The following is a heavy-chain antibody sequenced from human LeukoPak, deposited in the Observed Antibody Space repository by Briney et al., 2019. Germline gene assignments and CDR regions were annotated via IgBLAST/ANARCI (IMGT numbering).Heavy chain of an antibody. CDR1: GYTFTSYY. CDR2: INPSGGST. D-gene: IGHD3-22*01. V-gene: IGHV1-46*01. CDR3: ARDRRETYYYDSRWGADAFDI. J-gene: IGHJ3*02. Sequence: ASVKVSCKASGYTFTSYYMHWVRQAPGQGLEWMGIINPSGGSTSYAQKFQGRVTMTRDTSTSTVYMELSSLRSEDTAVYYCARDRRETYYYDSRWGADAFDIWGQETMDTVSS.